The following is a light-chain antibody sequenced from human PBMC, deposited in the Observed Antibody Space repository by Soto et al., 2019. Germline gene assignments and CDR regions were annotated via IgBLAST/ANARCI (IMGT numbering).Light chain of an antibody. CDR3: GADHASGNNFAYV. V-gene: IGLV9-49*01. Sequence: QSVVTQPPSASASLGASVTLTCTLSSGYSTYKVDWYQQRPGKGPRSVMRVGAAGIVGSKEDGIPERFSALGPRLNRYLTIKNIQEENEGDYHCGADHASGNNFAYVFGPGTKATVL. J-gene: IGLJ1*01. CDR1: SGYSTYK. CDR2: VGAAGIVG.